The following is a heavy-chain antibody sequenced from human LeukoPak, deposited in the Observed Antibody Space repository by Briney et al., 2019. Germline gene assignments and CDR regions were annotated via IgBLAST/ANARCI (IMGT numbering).Heavy chain of an antibody. CDR2: ISSDSSSI. Sequence: GGSLRLSCAASGFTFSSYAMNWVRQAPGKGLEWLSYISSDSSSIYYADSVRGRFTVSRDNAKDSLYLRMNSLRDEDSAVYYCASRCSGTSCYHYYGMDVWGQGTTVTVSS. J-gene: IGHJ6*02. CDR1: GFTFSSYA. V-gene: IGHV3-48*02. CDR3: ASRCSGTSCYHYYGMDV. D-gene: IGHD2-15*01.